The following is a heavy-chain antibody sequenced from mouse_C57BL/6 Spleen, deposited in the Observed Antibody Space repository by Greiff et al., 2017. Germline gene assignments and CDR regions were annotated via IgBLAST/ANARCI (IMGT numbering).Heavy chain of an antibody. D-gene: IGHD1-1*01. V-gene: IGHV2-9-1*01. Sequence: VMLVESGPGLVAPSQSLSITCTVSGFSLTSYAISWVRQPPGKGLEWLGVIWTGGGTNYNSALKSRLSISKDNSKSQVFIKMNSLQTDDTARYYCASYGSSSPDAMDYWGQGTSVTVSS. CDR2: IWTGGGT. CDR1: GFSLTSYA. J-gene: IGHJ4*01. CDR3: ASYGSSSPDAMDY.